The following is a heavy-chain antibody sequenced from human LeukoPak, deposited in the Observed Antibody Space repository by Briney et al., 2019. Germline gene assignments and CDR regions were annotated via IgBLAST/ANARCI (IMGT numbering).Heavy chain of an antibody. D-gene: IGHD5-24*01. J-gene: IGHJ4*02. Sequence: HTGGSLSLSCAASGFTFSSYAMSWVRQAPGKGLEWVSAISGSGGSTYYADSVKGRFTISRDNSKNTLYLQMNSLRAEDTAVYYCAKGRGDVEMATILDYWGQGTLVTVSS. CDR3: AKGRGDVEMATILDY. CDR1: GFTFSSYA. CDR2: ISGSGGST. V-gene: IGHV3-23*01.